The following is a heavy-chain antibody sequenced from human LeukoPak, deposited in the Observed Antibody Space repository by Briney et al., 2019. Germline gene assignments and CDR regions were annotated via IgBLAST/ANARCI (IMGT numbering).Heavy chain of an antibody. D-gene: IGHD2-2*01. V-gene: IGHV3-30*03. CDR2: ISYDGSNK. CDR3: ARNSSNYLGAPDI. J-gene: IGHJ3*02. CDR1: GFTFSSYG. Sequence: PGGSLRLSCAASGFTFSSYGMHWVRQAPGKGLEWVAVISYDGSNKYYADSVKGRFTISRDNSKNTLYLQMSSLRAEDMAVYYCARNSSNYLGAPDIWGQGTMVSVSS.